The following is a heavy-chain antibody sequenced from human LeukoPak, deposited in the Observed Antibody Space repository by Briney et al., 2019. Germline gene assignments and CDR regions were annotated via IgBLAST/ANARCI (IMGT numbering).Heavy chain of an antibody. D-gene: IGHD6-6*01. Sequence: GGSLRLSCAASGFTFSNYPMHWVRQAPGKGLEWVTVISYDGSNKYYADSVKGRFTISRDNSKNTLFLQMNSLRAEDTAVYYCAKDVYSSSSFDYWGQGTLVTVSS. J-gene: IGHJ4*02. CDR1: GFTFSNYP. CDR2: ISYDGSNK. CDR3: AKDVYSSSSFDY. V-gene: IGHV3-30*04.